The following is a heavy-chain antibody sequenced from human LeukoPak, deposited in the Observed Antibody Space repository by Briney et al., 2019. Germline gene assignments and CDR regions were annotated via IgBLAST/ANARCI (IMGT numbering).Heavy chain of an antibody. V-gene: IGHV4-4*09. CDR3: ARHGVGSSSDY. J-gene: IGHJ4*02. CDR1: GGSISSYY. Sequence: SETLSLTCTVSGGSISSYYWSWIRQPPGKGLEWIGYIYTSGSTNYNPSLKSRVTISVDTSKNQFSLKLSSVTAADTAVYYCARHGVGSSSDYWGQGTLVNVSS. CDR2: IYTSGST. D-gene: IGHD6-13*01.